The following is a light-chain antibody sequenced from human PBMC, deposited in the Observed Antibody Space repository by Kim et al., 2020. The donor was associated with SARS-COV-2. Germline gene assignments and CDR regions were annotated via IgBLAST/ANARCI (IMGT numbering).Light chain of an antibody. J-gene: IGKJ1*01. CDR2: EAS. CDR1: QSISTL. Sequence: DIQMTQSPSTLSASVGDRVTITCRASQSISTLLAWYQQKPGKAPNLLIYEASSLESGVPSRFSGIGSGTEFTLTIRSLQPDDFATYYCQQYYNYAWTFGQGTKVDIK. V-gene: IGKV1-5*03. CDR3: QQYYNYAWT.